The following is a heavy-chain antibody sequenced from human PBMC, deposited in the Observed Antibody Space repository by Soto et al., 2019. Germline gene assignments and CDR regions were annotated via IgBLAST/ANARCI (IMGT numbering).Heavy chain of an antibody. V-gene: IGHV4-31*03. Sequence: PSETLSLTCTVSGGSISSGGYYWSWIRQHPGKGLEWIGYIYYSGSTYYNPSLKSRVTISVDTSKNQFSLKLSSVTAADTAVYYCARVNGGAAAFINQPIDIWGQGTMVTVSS. J-gene: IGHJ3*02. D-gene: IGHD2-2*01. CDR1: GGSISSGGYY. CDR2: IYYSGST. CDR3: ARVNGGAAAFINQPIDI.